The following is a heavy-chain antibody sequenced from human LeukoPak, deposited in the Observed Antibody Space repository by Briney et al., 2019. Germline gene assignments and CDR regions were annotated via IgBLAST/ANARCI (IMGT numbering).Heavy chain of an antibody. CDR1: GLTVRSNY. Sequence: GGSLRLSCVASGLTVRSNYMSWVRQAPGKGLEWVSVIYSGGRTYYADAVKGRFTMSRDNSKNTLYLQMNSLRAEDTAVYYCAKEFLRWGFDPWGQGTLVTVSS. V-gene: IGHV3-53*01. J-gene: IGHJ5*02. CDR2: IYSGGRT. D-gene: IGHD2-21*01. CDR3: AKEFLRWGFDP.